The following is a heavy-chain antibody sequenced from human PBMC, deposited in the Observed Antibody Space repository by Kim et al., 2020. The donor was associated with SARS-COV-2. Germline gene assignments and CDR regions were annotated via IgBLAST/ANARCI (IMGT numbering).Heavy chain of an antibody. CDR1: GGSFTSYY. CDR2: IYYMGST. J-gene: IGHJ6*03. Sequence: SETLSLTCNVSGGSFTSYYWSWIRQAPGKGLEWIGYIYYMGSTNFNPSLKSRMSMSVDTSKNQFSLKLTSVTAADTAVYFCARLSSIWNYMDIWGTGTTVTVSS. D-gene: IGHD1-1*01. CDR3: ARLSSIWNYMDI. V-gene: IGHV4-59*08.